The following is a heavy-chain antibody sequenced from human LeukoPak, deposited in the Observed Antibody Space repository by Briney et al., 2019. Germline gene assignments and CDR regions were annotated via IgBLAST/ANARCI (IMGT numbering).Heavy chain of an antibody. D-gene: IGHD6-13*01. CDR2: IIHIFGTA. Sequence: GASVKVSCKASGGSFSSYALSWVRQPPGQGLEWMGGIIHIFGTANYEQKFQGRVTITASDSKNTAYLELGSLRCEDTAVYYCARGTAAAANYGMDVWGEGTTVTVSS. CDR3: ARGTAAAANYGMDV. CDR1: GGSFSSYA. J-gene: IGHJ6*04. V-gene: IGHV1-69*13.